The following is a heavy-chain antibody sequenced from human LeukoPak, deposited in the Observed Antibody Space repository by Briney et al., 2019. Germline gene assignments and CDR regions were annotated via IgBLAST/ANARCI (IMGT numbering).Heavy chain of an antibody. CDR3: VRDLLDYDVLSGLHHYYMDV. J-gene: IGHJ6*02. CDR1: GFTFSSYW. Sequence: GSLRLSCAASGFTFSSYWMHWVRQEPGKGLVWVSRISGDGSNTNYADSVKGRFTISRDNAQNTVYLQMNTLRAEDTAVYYCVRDLLDYDVLSGLHHYYMDVWGQGTTVRVSS. V-gene: IGHV3-74*01. D-gene: IGHD3-22*01. CDR2: ISGDGSNT.